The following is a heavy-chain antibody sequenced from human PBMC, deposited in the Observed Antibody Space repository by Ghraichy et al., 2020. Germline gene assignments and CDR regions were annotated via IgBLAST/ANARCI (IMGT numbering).Heavy chain of an antibody. J-gene: IGHJ4*02. CDR1: GFSLTSNGVG. V-gene: IGHV2-5*02. Sequence: SGPTLVTPTETLTLTCTFSGFSLTSNGVGVGWIRQPPGKALEWLALIYWEDDKRYTPSLKSRLTISKDTSKNQVVLRMTNIDPVDTATYYCAHRFGYSGDRFDYWGQGNLVTVSS. CDR3: AHRFGYSGDRFDY. CDR2: IYWEDDK. D-gene: IGHD5-12*01.